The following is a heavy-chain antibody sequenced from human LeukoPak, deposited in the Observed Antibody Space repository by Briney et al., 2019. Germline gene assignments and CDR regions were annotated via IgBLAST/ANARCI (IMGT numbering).Heavy chain of an antibody. J-gene: IGHJ6*03. V-gene: IGHV3-23*01. CDR2: ISGSGGST. D-gene: IGHD4-23*01. CDR3: ARGGNSVYYMDV. Sequence: GGSLRLSCAASGFTFSSYAMSWVRQAPGKGLEWVSAISGSGGSTYYADSVKGRFTISRDNSKNTLYLQMNSLRADDTAVYYCARGGNSVYYMDVWGKGTTVTVSS. CDR1: GFTFSSYA.